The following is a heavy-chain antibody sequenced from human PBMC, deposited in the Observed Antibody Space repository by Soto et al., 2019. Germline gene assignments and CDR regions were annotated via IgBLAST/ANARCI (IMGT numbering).Heavy chain of an antibody. V-gene: IGHV3-23*01. CDR3: GVTRLYYYFDYPPDGFKF. CDR1: GFTFSSYT. J-gene: IGHJ3*01. Sequence: GGSLRLSCAASGFTFSSYTMNWVRQAPGKGLEWVSGASGRGADKFYADSVKGRFTISRDNSINLLFLQMNDLRAEDTAVYFWGVTRLYYYFDYPPDGFKFWGPGTIVTVSS. CDR2: ASGRGADK. D-gene: IGHD3-16*01.